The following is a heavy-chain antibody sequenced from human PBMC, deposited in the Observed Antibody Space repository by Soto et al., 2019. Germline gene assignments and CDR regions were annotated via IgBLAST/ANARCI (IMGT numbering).Heavy chain of an antibody. V-gene: IGHV1-18*01. CDR1: GYTFTSYG. CDR2: ISAYNGNT. D-gene: IGHD3-10*01. Sequence: ASVKVSCKASGYTFTSYGISWVRQAPGQGLEWMGWISAYNGNTNYAQKLQGRVTMTTDTSTSTAYMELRSLRSDDTAVYYCASKFGELLADAFDIWGQGTVVTVSS. J-gene: IGHJ3*02. CDR3: ASKFGELLADAFDI.